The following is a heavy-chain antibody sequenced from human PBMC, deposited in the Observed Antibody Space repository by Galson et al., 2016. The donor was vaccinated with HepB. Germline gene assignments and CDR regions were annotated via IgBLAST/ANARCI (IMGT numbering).Heavy chain of an antibody. J-gene: IGHJ6*02. V-gene: IGHV1-18*01. CDR3: AREQEVGYGMDV. D-gene: IGHD1-26*01. Sequence: SVKVSCKASGYTFSSYGINWVRQAPGQGLEWMGWISTYNGNTNYAQNLQGRVTMTTDTSTSKAYMELRSLRSDDTAVYYCAREQEVGYGMDVWGQGTTVTVSS. CDR1: GYTFSSYG. CDR2: ISTYNGNT.